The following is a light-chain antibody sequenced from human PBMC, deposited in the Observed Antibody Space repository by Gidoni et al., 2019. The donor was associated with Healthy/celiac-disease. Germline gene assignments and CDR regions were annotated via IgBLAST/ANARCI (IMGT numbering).Light chain of an antibody. J-gene: IGLJ2*01. CDR3: CSYAGISTYVV. V-gene: IGLV2-23*02. Sequence: QSALTQPASLSGSPAQSITISCTGTSSDVGSYNLVSWYQQHPGKAPKLMIYEVSKRPSGVSNRFSGSKSGNTASLTISGLQAEDEADYYCCSYAGISTYVVFGGGTKLTVL. CDR2: EVS. CDR1: SSDVGSYNL.